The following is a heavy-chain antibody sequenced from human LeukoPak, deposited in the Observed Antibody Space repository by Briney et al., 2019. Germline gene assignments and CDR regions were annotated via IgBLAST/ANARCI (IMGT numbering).Heavy chain of an antibody. J-gene: IGHJ4*02. Sequence: SQTLSLTCAISWDSVSSNSAAWNWIRQSPSRGLEWLGRTYYRSRWYNEYALSVKSRITIIPDTSKNHFSLQLNSVTPEDTAVYYCARVPGIAAAGDRYFDYWGQGTLVTVSS. V-gene: IGHV6-1*01. CDR1: WDSVSSNSAA. CDR2: TYYRSRWYN. CDR3: ARVPGIAAAGDRYFDY. D-gene: IGHD6-13*01.